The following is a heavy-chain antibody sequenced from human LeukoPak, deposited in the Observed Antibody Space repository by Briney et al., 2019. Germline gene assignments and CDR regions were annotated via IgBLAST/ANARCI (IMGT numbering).Heavy chain of an antibody. CDR1: GFTFTTYW. J-gene: IGHJ3*01. CDR2: INQDGIEK. CDR3: ARGFDGYYGFDL. V-gene: IGHV3-7*05. D-gene: IGHD5-24*01. Sequence: PGGSLRLSCAASGFTFTTYWMSWVRQAPGKGLEWVGNINQDGIEKYYVASVRGRLTISRDNAKNSMYVQMNSLRAEDTAVYYCARGFDGYYGFDLWGQGTMVTVSS.